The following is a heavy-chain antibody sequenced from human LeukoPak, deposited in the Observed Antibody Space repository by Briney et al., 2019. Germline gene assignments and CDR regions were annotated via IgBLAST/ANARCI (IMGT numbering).Heavy chain of an antibody. J-gene: IGHJ4*02. D-gene: IGHD3-9*01. CDR3: ARRYFDWLNY. V-gene: IGHV4-34*01. CDR2: INHSGST. CDR1: GGSFSGYY. Sequence: PSETLSLTCAVYGGSFSGYYWSWIRQPPGKGLEWIGEINHSGSTNYNPSLKSRVTISVDTPKNQFSLKLSSVTAADTAVYYCARRYFDWLNYWGQGTLVTVSS.